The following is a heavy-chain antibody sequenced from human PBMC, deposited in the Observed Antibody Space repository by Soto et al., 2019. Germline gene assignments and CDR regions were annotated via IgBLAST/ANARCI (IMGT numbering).Heavy chain of an antibody. J-gene: IGHJ4*02. CDR3: AREGGESSDGLYYFDS. D-gene: IGHD3-16*01. CDR1: GGSTSSDNY. CDR2: IYYSGNT. Sequence: SETLSLTCTVSGGSTSSDNYWSRIRQPPGKGLEWIGHIYYSGNTDYNPSLKSRLAISIDTSKNQFSLKLSSVTAADTAVYFCAREGGESSDGLYYFDSWGQGSLVTVSS. V-gene: IGHV4-30-4*01.